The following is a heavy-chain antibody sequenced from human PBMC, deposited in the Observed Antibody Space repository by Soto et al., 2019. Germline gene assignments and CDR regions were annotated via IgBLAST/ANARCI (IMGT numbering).Heavy chain of an antibody. D-gene: IGHD2-21*02. CDR2: ISAYNGNT. CDR3: ARSDIVVVTADFDY. V-gene: IGHV1-18*01. CDR1: GGTFTSYG. J-gene: IGHJ4*02. Sequence: ASVKVSCKASGGTFTSYGISWVRQAPGQGLEWMGWISAYNGNTNYAQKLQGRVTMTTDTSTSTAYMELRSLRSDDTAVYYCARSDIVVVTADFDYWGQGTLVTVSS.